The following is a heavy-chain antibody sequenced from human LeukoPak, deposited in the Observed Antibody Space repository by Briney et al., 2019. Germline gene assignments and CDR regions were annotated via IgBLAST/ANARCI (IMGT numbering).Heavy chain of an antibody. CDR3: ARGGLIAAAGPLYYYYMDV. CDR1: GGSFSGYY. CDR2: INHSGST. D-gene: IGHD6-13*01. Sequence: SETLSLTCAVYGGSFSGYYWSWIRQPPGKGLEWIGEINHSGSTNYNPSLKSRVTISVDTSKNQFSLKLSSVTAADTAVYYCARGGLIAAAGPLYYYYMDVWGKGTTVTVSS. V-gene: IGHV4-34*01. J-gene: IGHJ6*03.